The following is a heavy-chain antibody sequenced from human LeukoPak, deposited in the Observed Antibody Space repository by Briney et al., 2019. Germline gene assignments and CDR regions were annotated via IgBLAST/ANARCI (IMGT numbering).Heavy chain of an antibody. J-gene: IGHJ4*02. Sequence: SETLSLTCTVSGGSISRYHWSWIRQPPGKGLEWIGYIYYSGSTNYNPSLKSRVTISVDTSKNQFSLKLSSVTAADTAVYYCARSTMVRGVFDYWGQGTLVTVSS. V-gene: IGHV4-59*01. CDR1: GGSISRYH. CDR3: ARSTMVRGVFDY. D-gene: IGHD3-10*01. CDR2: IYYSGST.